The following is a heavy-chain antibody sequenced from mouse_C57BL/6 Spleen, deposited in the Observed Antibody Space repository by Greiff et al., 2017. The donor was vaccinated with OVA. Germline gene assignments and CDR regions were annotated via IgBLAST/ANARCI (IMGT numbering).Heavy chain of an antibody. CDR1: GYTFTDYN. V-gene: IGHV1-22*01. CDR2: INPNNGGT. Sequence: VQLQQSGPELVKPGASVKMSCKASGYTFTDYNMHWVKQSHGKSLEWIGYINPNNGGTSYNQKFKGKATLTVNKSSSTAYMELRSLTSADSAVYYCARVDDDGEGYFDYWGQGTTLTVSS. D-gene: IGHD2-3*01. J-gene: IGHJ2*01. CDR3: ARVDDDGEGYFDY.